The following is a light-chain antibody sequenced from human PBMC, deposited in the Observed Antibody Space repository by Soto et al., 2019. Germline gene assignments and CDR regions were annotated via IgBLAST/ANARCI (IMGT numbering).Light chain of an antibody. V-gene: IGKV3-15*01. CDR1: QSVRSN. J-gene: IGKJ1*01. Sequence: EVVMTQSPATLSVSPGERATLSCRASQSVRSNLAWYQQKPGQAPRLLIYGASTRATGIPARCSGSVSGTEFTLTISSLQSEDFAVYYCQQYNNWPPWTFGQGTKVEIK. CDR2: GAS. CDR3: QQYNNWPPWT.